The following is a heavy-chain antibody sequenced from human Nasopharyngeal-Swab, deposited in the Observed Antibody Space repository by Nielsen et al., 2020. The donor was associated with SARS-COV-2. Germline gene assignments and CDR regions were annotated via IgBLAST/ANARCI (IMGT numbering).Heavy chain of an antibody. V-gene: IGHV7-4-1*02. D-gene: IGHD6-19*01. CDR1: GYSFNRYT. Sequence: ASVKVSCKASGYSFNRYTISWVRQAPGQGLEYMGWINTNTGSKMYAQAFTGRFVFSSDPSVTTAYMQTSDLKADDTGVYFCARTPFGSGRAGDWGQGTLVTVSS. J-gene: IGHJ4*02. CDR3: ARTPFGSGRAGD. CDR2: INTNTGSK.